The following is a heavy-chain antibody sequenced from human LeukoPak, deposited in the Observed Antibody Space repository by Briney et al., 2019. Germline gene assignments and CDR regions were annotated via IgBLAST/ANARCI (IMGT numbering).Heavy chain of an antibody. CDR3: ARQYGSGSYYNDYYYYGMDV. V-gene: IGHV5-51*01. CDR2: IYPGDSDT. J-gene: IGHJ6*02. CDR1: RYSFTSYW. D-gene: IGHD3-10*01. Sequence: GESLKISCKGSRYSFTSYWIGWVRQMPGKGLEWMGIIYPGDSDTRYSPSFQGQVTISADKSISTAYLQWSSLKASDTAMYYCARQYGSGSYYNDYYYYGMDVWGQGTTVTVSS.